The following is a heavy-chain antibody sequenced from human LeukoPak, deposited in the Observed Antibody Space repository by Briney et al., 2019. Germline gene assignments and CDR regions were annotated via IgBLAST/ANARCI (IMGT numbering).Heavy chain of an antibody. CDR1: GGSIAGYNS. CDR3: ARMDYSAGYYFDY. Sequence: SETLSLTCAVSGGSIAGYNSWTWVRQPPGKGLEWIAEIYHTGRTNYNPSLKSRVTISVDKSNNQFSLRLSSVTAADTAVYYCARMDYSAGYYFDYWSQGTLVTVSS. J-gene: IGHJ4*02. D-gene: IGHD6-13*01. CDR2: IYHTGRT. V-gene: IGHV4-4*02.